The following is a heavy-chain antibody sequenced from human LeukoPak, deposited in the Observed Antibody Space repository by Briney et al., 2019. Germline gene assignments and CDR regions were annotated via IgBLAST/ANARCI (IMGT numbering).Heavy chain of an antibody. D-gene: IGHD3-3*01. CDR2: ISSSSSYI. CDR3: ARGGYYDFWSGYYSVLYYFDY. V-gene: IGHV3-21*01. CDR1: GFTFSSYS. Sequence: PGGSLRLSCAASGFTFSSYSMNWVRQAPGKGLEWVSSISSSSSYIYYADSVKGRFTISRDNAKNSLYLQMNSLRAEDTAVYYCARGGYYDFWSGYYSVLYYFDYWGQGTLVTVSS. J-gene: IGHJ4*02.